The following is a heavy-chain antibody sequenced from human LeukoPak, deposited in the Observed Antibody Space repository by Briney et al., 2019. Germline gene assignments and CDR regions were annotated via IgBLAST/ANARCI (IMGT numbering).Heavy chain of an antibody. J-gene: IGHJ6*02. CDR2: IGTAGDT. V-gene: IGHV3-13*01. CDR3: ARTYYYYGMDV. Sequence: AGGSLRLSCAASGFTFSSYDMHWVRHATGKGLEWVSAIGTAGDTYYPGSVKGRFTISRENAKNSLYLQMNSLRAGGTAVYYCARTYYYYGMDVWGQGTTVTVSS. CDR1: GFTFSSYD.